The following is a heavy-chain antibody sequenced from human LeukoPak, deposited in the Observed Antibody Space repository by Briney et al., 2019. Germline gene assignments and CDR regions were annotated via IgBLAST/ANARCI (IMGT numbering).Heavy chain of an antibody. D-gene: IGHD1-26*01. V-gene: IGHV2-5*01. CDR2: IYWNDDK. J-gene: IGHJ4*02. Sequence: SGPTLVKPTQTLTLTCTFSGFSLGTSGVGVGWIRQPPGKALEWLALIYWNDDKRYSPSLKSRLTITKDTSKNQVVLTMTNMDPVDTATYYCAHSHSLLLVGATFDYWGQGTLVTVSS. CDR1: GFSLGTSGVG. CDR3: AHSHSLLLVGATFDY.